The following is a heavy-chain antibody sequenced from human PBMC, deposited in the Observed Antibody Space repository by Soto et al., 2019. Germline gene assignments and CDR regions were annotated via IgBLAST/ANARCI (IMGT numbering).Heavy chain of an antibody. J-gene: IGHJ4*02. CDR1: GFSFSSYG. V-gene: IGHV3-30*03. CDR2: ISYDGSNK. Sequence: LRLSFAASGFSFSSYGMHWVRQAPGKVLEWVAVISYDGSNKYYADSVKGRFTISRDNSKNTLYLQMNSLRAEDTAVYYCARDHSSSWYYFDYWGQGTLVNGSS. D-gene: IGHD6-13*01. CDR3: ARDHSSSWYYFDY.